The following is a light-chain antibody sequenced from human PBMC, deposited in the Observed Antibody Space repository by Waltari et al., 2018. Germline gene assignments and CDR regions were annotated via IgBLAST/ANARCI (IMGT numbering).Light chain of an antibody. V-gene: IGLV4-69*01. CDR2: GNSDGSH. Sequence: QQPGKGPRYLMKGNSDGSHSKGDEIPDPFSGSSSGAERYLTSSSLQSEDEADYYCQTGGHGTWVFGGGTKLTVL. CDR3: QTGGHGTWV. J-gene: IGLJ3*02.